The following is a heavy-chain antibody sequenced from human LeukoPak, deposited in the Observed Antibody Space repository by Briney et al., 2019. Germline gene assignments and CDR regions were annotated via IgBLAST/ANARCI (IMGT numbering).Heavy chain of an antibody. Sequence: SVKVSCKASGGTFSSYAISWVRQAPGQGLEWMGGIIPIFGTANCAQKFQGRVTNTADESTSTAYMELSSLRSEDTAVYYCASNYYDSSGYYFPWGQGTLVTVSS. CDR2: IIPIFGTA. J-gene: IGHJ4*02. V-gene: IGHV1-69*13. D-gene: IGHD3-22*01. CDR1: GGTFSSYA. CDR3: ASNYYDSSGYYFP.